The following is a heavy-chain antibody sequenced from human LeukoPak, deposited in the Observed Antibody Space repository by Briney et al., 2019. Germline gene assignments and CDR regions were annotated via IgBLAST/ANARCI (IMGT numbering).Heavy chain of an antibody. CDR2: ISSNGGST. CDR1: GFTFSSYA. Sequence: GRSLRLSCAASGFTFSSYAMHWVRQAPGKGLEYVSAISSNGGSTYYANSVKGRFTISRDNSKNTLYLQMGSLRAEDMAVYYCAWGGDSGSYYFFYWGQGTLVTVSS. V-gene: IGHV3-64*01. CDR3: AWGGDSGSYYFFY. J-gene: IGHJ4*02. D-gene: IGHD1-26*01.